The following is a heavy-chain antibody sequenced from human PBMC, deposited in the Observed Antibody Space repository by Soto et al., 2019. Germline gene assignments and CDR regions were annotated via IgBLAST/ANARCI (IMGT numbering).Heavy chain of an antibody. CDR2: VYYTGST. J-gene: IGHJ5*02. V-gene: IGHV4-59*01. CDR3: ARYSPPKKSYDSNPGWFDP. CDR1: GGSINNYY. D-gene: IGHD3-22*01. Sequence: QVQLQESGPGLVKPSETLSLTCTVSGGSINNYYWTWIRQSPGRGLEWIGYVYYTGSTNYNPSLKSRVTTSLDTSRNQFSLSLSSVTAADTAIYFCARYSPPKKSYDSNPGWFDPWGQGTLVAVSS.